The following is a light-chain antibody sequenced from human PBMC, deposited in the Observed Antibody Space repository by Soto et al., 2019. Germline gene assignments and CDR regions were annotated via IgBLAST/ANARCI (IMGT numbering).Light chain of an antibody. CDR2: DAS. CDR3: QQRRNLIP. CDR1: QSGSRY. J-gene: IGKJ5*01. V-gene: IGKV3-11*01. Sequence: IGVTQSAGTRCWSTGERATLSCRASQSGSRYLAWYQQKPGQAPRLLIYDASYRATGIPARFSCSGSGTDFILTVCSLAPADFPIYYSQQRRNLIPFGDGTRLE.